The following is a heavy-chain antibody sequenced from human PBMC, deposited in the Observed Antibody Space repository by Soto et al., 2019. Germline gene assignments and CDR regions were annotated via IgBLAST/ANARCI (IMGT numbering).Heavy chain of an antibody. CDR2: IIPILGIA. Sequence: SVKVSCKASGGTFSIYTISWVRQAPGQGLEWMGRIIPILGIANYAQKFQGRVTITADKSTSTAYMELSSLRSEDTAVYYCARGTGILRYFDWFPTSYYFDYWGQGTLVTVSS. D-gene: IGHD3-9*01. CDR3: ARGTGILRYFDWFPTSYYFDY. V-gene: IGHV1-69*02. J-gene: IGHJ4*02. CDR1: GGTFSIYT.